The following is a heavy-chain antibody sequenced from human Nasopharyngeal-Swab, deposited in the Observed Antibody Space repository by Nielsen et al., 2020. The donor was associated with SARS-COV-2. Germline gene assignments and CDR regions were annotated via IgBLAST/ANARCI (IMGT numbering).Heavy chain of an antibody. Sequence: GASLKISCEASGFTFGSYTMNWVRQAPGKRLEWVSSIGRYGTDIFHADSVKGRFSVFRDAANKSIYLQMRSLRAEDTAVYYCARGTVFGVANGMDVWGQGTTVTVSS. D-gene: IGHD3-3*01. J-gene: IGHJ6*02. CDR2: IGRYGTDI. CDR3: ARGTVFGVANGMDV. CDR1: GFTFGSYT. V-gene: IGHV3-21*01.